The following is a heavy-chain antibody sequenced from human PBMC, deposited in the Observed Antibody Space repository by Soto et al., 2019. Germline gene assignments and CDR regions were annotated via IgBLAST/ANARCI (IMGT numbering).Heavy chain of an antibody. CDR2: IYYTGTT. Sequence: PSETLSLTCTVSGGTISNNYWSLMRQPPGKGLEWIGYIYYTGTTNYNPSLKSRVTISVDTSKNQFSLNLSSVTAADTAVYYCARGDSGADGLDYWGQGTLVPVSS. J-gene: IGHJ4*02. CDR1: GGTISNNY. D-gene: IGHD5-12*01. V-gene: IGHV4-59*01. CDR3: ARGDSGADGLDY.